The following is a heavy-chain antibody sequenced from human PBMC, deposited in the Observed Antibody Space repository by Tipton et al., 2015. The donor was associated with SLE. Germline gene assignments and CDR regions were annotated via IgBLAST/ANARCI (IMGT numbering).Heavy chain of an antibody. CDR3: AREGGGWSHFFDL. J-gene: IGHJ2*01. V-gene: IGHV3-11*06. Sequence: SLRLSCAASGFTFSDYYMSWIRQAPGKGLEWVSYISSSSSYTNYADSVKGRFTISRDNAKNSLYLQMNSLRAEDTAVYYCAREGGGWSHFFDLWGRGTLVTVSS. CDR2: ISSSSSYT. CDR1: GFTFSDYY. D-gene: IGHD6-19*01.